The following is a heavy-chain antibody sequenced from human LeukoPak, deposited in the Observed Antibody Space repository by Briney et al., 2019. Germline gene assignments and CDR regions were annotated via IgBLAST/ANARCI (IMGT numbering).Heavy chain of an antibody. Sequence: GGSLRLSCAASGFTFSSYWMSWVRQAPGKGLEWVANIKQAGSEKYYVDSVKGRFTISRDNAKNSLYLQMNSLRAEDTAVYYCARDPGFYYYGSGNHDAFDIWGQGTMVTVSS. J-gene: IGHJ3*02. CDR2: IKQAGSEK. CDR3: ARDPGFYYYGSGNHDAFDI. V-gene: IGHV3-7*01. CDR1: GFTFSSYW. D-gene: IGHD3-10*01.